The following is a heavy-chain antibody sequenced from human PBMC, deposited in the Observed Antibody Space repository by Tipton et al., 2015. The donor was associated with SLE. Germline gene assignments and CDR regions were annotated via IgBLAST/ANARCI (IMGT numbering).Heavy chain of an antibody. CDR1: GGSISSSSYY. CDR3: AREESSSWFPDAFDI. J-gene: IGHJ3*02. Sequence: TLSLTCTVSGGSISSSSYYWGWIRQPPGKGLEWIGSIYYSGSTYYNPSLKSRVTISVDTSKNQFFLKLSSVTAADTALYYCAREESSSWFPDAFDIWGQGTMVTVSS. V-gene: IGHV4-39*07. D-gene: IGHD6-6*01. CDR2: IYYSGST.